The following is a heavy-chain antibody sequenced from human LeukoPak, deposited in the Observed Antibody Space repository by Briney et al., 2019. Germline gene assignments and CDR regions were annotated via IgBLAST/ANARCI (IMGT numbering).Heavy chain of an antibody. Sequence: GGSLRLSCAASGLTFSSYGMHWVRQAPGKGLEWVAFIRYDGSNKYYADSVKGRFTISRDNSKNTLYLQMNSPRAEDTAVYYCAKEYYDYVWGSYRSFDYWGQGTLVTVSS. CDR1: GLTFSSYG. CDR3: AKEYYDYVWGSYRSFDY. CDR2: IRYDGSNK. D-gene: IGHD3-16*02. V-gene: IGHV3-30*02. J-gene: IGHJ4*02.